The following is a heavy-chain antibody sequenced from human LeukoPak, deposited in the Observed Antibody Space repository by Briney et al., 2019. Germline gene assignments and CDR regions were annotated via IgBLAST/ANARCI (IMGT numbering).Heavy chain of an antibody. J-gene: IGHJ5*02. CDR1: GGSISSYY. CDR3: ARDLAMVRGVKGWFDP. CDR2: IYYSGST. V-gene: IGHV4-59*12. Sequence: PSETLSLTCTVSGGSISSYYWSWIRQPPGKGLEWIGYIYYSGSTNYNPSLKSRVTMSVDTSKNQFSLKLSSVTAADTAVYYCARDLAMVRGVKGWFDPWGQGTLVTVSS. D-gene: IGHD3-10*01.